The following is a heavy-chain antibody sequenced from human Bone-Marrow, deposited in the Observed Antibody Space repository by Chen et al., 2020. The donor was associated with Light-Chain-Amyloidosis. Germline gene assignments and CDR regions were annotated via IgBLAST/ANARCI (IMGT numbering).Heavy chain of an antibody. V-gene: IGHV4-4*02. J-gene: IGHJ6*02. Sequence: QLQLQESGPGLVRPSGTLSLTCAVSGGSISSSNWWSWVRQPPGKGLEWIGEIYHSGSTNYNPSLKSRVTISVDKSKNQFSLKLSSVTAADTAVYYCARAVRIAARRAGGYYGMDVWGQGTTVTVSS. CDR2: IYHSGST. D-gene: IGHD6-6*01. CDR1: GGSISSSNW. CDR3: ARAVRIAARRAGGYYGMDV.